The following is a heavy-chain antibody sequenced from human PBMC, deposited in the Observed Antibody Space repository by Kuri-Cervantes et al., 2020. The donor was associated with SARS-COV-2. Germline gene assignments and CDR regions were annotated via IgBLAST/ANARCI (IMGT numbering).Heavy chain of an antibody. Sequence: GESLKISCAASGFTFSSYSMNWVRQAPGKGLEWVSSISSSSSYIYYADSVKGRFTISRDNAKNSLYLQMNSLRAEDTAVYYCARDPVAKKNYGGNSGWYVDLWGRGTLVTVSS. CDR2: ISSSSSYI. CDR3: ARDPVAKKNYGGNSGWYVDL. V-gene: IGHV3-21*04. D-gene: IGHD4-23*01. CDR1: GFTFSSYS. J-gene: IGHJ2*01.